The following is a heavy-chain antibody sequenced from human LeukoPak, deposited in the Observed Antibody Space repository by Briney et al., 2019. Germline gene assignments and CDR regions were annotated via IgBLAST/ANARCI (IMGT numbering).Heavy chain of an antibody. V-gene: IGHV4-30-4*01. CDR2: IYYSGST. CDR1: GGSISSGDYY. D-gene: IGHD3-22*01. CDR3: SGFRTLNLYYYYGMDV. Sequence: SETPSLTCTVSGGSISSGDYYWSWIRQPPGKGLEWIGYIYYSGSTYYNPSLKSRVTISVDTSKNQFSLKLSSVTAADTAVYYCSGFRTLNLYYYYGMDVWGQGTTVTVSS. J-gene: IGHJ6*02.